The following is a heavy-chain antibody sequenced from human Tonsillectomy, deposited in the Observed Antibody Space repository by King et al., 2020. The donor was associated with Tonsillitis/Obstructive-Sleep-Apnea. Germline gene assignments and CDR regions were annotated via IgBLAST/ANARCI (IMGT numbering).Heavy chain of an antibody. CDR1: GFTFSNAW. J-gene: IGHJ4*02. D-gene: IGHD3-3*01. Sequence: VQLVESGGGLVKPGGSLRLSCAASGFTFSNAWRSWVRHAPGKGLEWVVRIKSKTDGGTTDYAAPVKGRFTISRDDSKNTLYLQMNSLKTEDTAVYYCTTSYDFWSGYLLYYFDYWGQGTLVTVSS. V-gene: IGHV3-15*01. CDR3: TTSYDFWSGYLLYYFDY. CDR2: IKSKTDGGTT.